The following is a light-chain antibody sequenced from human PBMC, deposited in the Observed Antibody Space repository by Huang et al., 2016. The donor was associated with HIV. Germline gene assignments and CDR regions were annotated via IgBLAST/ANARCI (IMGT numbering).Light chain of an antibody. CDR3: MQVLQTPLT. Sequence: DIVMTQSPLSLPVTPGEPASISCRSSQSLLHSNGYNYLDWYLQKPGQSPQLLIYLGSNRASGVPDRFIGSGSGTDFTLRISRVEAEDVGVYYCMQVLQTPLTFGPGTKVDIK. J-gene: IGKJ3*01. V-gene: IGKV2-28*01. CDR1: QSLLHSNGYNY. CDR2: LGS.